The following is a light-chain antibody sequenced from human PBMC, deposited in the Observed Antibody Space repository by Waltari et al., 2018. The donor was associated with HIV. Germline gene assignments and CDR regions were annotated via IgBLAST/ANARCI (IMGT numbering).Light chain of an antibody. V-gene: IGLV2-14*03. J-gene: IGLJ2*01. CDR2: DVS. CDR3: CSYSSSGTVL. Sequence: VLPQPASMSGSLGQSITISCLGSGNDVGGFNYVSWYQQSPDKAPRLVIYDVSNRPSGVSGRFSGSKSGSAASLTISGLQPEDEADYYCCSYSSSGTVLFGGGTRLTVL. CDR1: GNDVGGFNY.